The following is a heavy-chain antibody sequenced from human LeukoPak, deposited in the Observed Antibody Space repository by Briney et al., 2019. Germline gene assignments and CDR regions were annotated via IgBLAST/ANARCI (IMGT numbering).Heavy chain of an antibody. D-gene: IGHD3-22*01. CDR2: ISYDGSNK. J-gene: IGHJ4*02. V-gene: IGHV3-30-3*01. CDR1: GFTFSSYA. CDR3: ARAKGSYDSSGSGTTLDY. Sequence: GRSLRLSCAASGFTFSSYAMHWVRQAPGKGLEWVAVISYDGSNKYYADSVKGRFTISRDNSKNTLYLQMNSLRAEDTAVYYCARAKGSYDSSGSGTTLDYWGQGTLVTVSS.